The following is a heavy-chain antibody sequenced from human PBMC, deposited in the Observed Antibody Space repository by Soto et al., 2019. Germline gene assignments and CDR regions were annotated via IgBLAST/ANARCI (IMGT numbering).Heavy chain of an antibody. CDR1: GGSISSGGYY. CDR3: ARDVDADFRTDFDY. Sequence: SETLSLTCTVSGGSISSGGYYWSWIRQHPGKGLEWIGYIYYIGSTYYNPSLKSRVTISVDTSKNQFSLKLSSVTAADTAVYYCARDVDADFRTDFDYWGRGTLVTVSS. J-gene: IGHJ4*02. CDR2: IYYIGST. V-gene: IGHV4-31*03. D-gene: IGHD4-17*01.